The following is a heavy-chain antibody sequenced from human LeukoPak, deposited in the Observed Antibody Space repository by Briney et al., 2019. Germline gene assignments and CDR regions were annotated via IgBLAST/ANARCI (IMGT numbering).Heavy chain of an antibody. D-gene: IGHD1-26*01. CDR2: INPNSGGT. CDR3: ARGLDSGSYSPFDY. CDR1: GYTFTGYY. J-gene: IGHJ4*02. V-gene: IGHV1-2*02. Sequence: ASVKVSCKASGYTFTGYYMHWVRQAPGQGLEWMGWINPNSGGTNYAQKFQGRVTMTRDTSISTAYMELSRLRSDDTAVYYCARGLDSGSYSPFDYWGQGTLVTVSS.